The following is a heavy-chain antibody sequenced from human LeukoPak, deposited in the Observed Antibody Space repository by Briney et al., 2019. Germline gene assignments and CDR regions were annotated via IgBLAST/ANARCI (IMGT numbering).Heavy chain of an antibody. D-gene: IGHD2-21*01. CDR2: TYYRSKWYN. J-gene: IGHJ2*01. V-gene: IGHV6-1*01. Sequence: SQTLSLTCAISGDSVSSNSASWNRIRQSPSRGLEWLGRTYYRSKWYNDYAVSVKSRININPDTSKNQFSLQLNSVTPEDTAVYYCARGFPRYFDLWGRDTLVTVSS. CDR3: ARGFPRYFDL. CDR1: GDSVSSNSAS.